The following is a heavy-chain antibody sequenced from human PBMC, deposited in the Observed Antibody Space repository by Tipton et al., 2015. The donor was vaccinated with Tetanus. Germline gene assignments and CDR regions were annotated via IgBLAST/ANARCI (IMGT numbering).Heavy chain of an antibody. J-gene: IGHJ6*03. CDR1: GGSITSYY. D-gene: IGHD3-22*01. CDR3: ARVGYYYYYMDV. CDR2: VHYTGKD. V-gene: IGHV4-59*13. Sequence: GLVKPSETLSLTCNVSGGSITSYYWSWIRQRPGRGLEWVGYVHYTGKDNYSPSLRSRVTLSVDTSKNQFSLKMNSVTAADTTVYYCARVGYYYYYMDVWGKGISVTVSS.